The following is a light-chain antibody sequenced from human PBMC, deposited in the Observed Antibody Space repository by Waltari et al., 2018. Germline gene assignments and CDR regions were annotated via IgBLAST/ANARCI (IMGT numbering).Light chain of an antibody. J-gene: IGLJ3*02. CDR3: LVYMGSGIWV. CDR1: SGSVSSTSF. Sequence: QTVVTQEPSLSVSPGGTVTLTCALSSGSVSSTSFVSFYQQSPGQTPRTLVYKANIRSSGVPDRFSCSIFGNKAALIITGAQADDESDYFCLVYMGSGIWVFGGGTKLTVL. V-gene: IGLV8-61*01. CDR2: KAN.